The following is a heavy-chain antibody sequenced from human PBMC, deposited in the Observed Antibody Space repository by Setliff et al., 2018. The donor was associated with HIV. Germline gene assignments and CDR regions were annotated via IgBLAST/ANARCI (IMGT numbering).Heavy chain of an antibody. CDR3: ATHYGSGSYYNY. CDR1: GGSISSFY. CDR2: IYTSGST. J-gene: IGHJ4*02. V-gene: IGHV4-4*09. Sequence: SETLSLTCTVSGGSISSFYWSWIRQPPGKGLEWIGYIYTSGSTNYNPSLKSRVAISVDTSKNQFSLELYSVTAADTAVYYCATHYGSGSYYNYWGQGMLVTVSS. D-gene: IGHD3-10*01.